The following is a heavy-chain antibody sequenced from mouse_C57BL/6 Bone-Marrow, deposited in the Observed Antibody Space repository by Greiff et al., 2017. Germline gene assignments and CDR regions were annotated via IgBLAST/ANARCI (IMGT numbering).Heavy chain of an antibody. V-gene: IGHV5-12*01. D-gene: IGHD4-1*01. CDR3: ARQLGLYYFGY. CDR1: GFTFSDYY. CDR2: ISNGGGST. J-gene: IGHJ2*01. Sequence: EVKLVESGGGLVQPGGSLKLSCAASGFTFSDYYMYWVRQTPEKRLEWVAYISNGGGSTYYPDTVKGRFTISRANAKNTLYLQMRRLKSEDTAMYYCARQLGLYYFGYWGQSTTLPVSS.